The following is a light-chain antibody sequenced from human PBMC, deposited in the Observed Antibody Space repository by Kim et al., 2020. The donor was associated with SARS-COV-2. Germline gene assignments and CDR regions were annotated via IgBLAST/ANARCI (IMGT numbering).Light chain of an antibody. V-gene: IGLV2-23*02. J-gene: IGLJ2*01. CDR3: CSYAGSSTFVVV. CDR1: SSDVGSYNL. CDR2: EVS. Sequence: SIPIACTGTSSDVGSYNLVSWYQQHPGKAPKLMIYEVSKRPSGVSNRFSGSKSGNTASLTISGLQAEDEADYYCCSYAGSSTFVVVFGGGTQLTVL.